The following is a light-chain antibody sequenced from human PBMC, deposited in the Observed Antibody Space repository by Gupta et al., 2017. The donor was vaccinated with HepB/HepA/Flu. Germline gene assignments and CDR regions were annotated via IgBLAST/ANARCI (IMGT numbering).Light chain of an antibody. CDR1: SGDFGGYNY. CDR2: DVS. J-gene: IGLJ2*01. Sequence: QPALTQPASVSGSPGHSITISCTGTSGDFGGYNYVSWYQQHPGKAPKLIIYDVSNRPSGVSNRFSGSKSGNTTSLTISGLQAEDEAYYYCSSYTSRSTLVLFGGGTKLTVL. V-gene: IGLV2-14*03. CDR3: SSYTSRSTLVL.